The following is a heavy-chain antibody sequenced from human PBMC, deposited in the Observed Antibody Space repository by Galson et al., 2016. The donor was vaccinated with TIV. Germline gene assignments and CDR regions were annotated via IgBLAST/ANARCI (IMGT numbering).Heavy chain of an antibody. J-gene: IGHJ3*01. CDR2: ITSSSSYL. D-gene: IGHD6-6*01. V-gene: IGHV3-21*06. CDR1: GFIFSSYS. Sequence: SLRLSCAASGFIFSSYSMNWVRQAPGKGLEWVSSITSSSSYLYYADSVKGRFTISRDNAKNSLFLQMTTLKADDTAVYYCARDTEQYNSFTDTFDVWGQGTMVTVSS. CDR3: ARDTEQYNSFTDTFDV.